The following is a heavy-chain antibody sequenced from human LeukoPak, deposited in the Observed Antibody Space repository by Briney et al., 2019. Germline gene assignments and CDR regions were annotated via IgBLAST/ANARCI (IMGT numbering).Heavy chain of an antibody. CDR3: ARGIAAAGTFYFDY. V-gene: IGHV4-34*01. Sequence: SETLSLTCAVYGGSFGGYYWSWIRQPPGKGLEWIGEINHSGSTNYNPSLKSRVTISVDTSKNQFSLKLSSVTAADTAVYYCARGIAAAGTFYFDYWGQGTLVTVSS. J-gene: IGHJ4*02. CDR1: GGSFGGYY. CDR2: INHSGST. D-gene: IGHD6-13*01.